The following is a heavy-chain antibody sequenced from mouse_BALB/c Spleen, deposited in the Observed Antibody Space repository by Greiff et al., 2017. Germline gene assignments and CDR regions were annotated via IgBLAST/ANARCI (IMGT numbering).Heavy chain of an antibody. J-gene: IGHJ4*01. Sequence: VHVKQSGPELVKPGASVKMSCKASGYTFTSYVMHWVKQKPGQGLEWIGYINPYNDGTKYNEKFKGKATLTSDKSSSTAYMELSSLTSEDSAVYYCAREGLLSAMDYWGQGTSVTVSS. CDR1: GYTFTSYV. V-gene: IGHV1-14*01. D-gene: IGHD2-3*01. CDR3: AREGLLSAMDY. CDR2: INPYNDGT.